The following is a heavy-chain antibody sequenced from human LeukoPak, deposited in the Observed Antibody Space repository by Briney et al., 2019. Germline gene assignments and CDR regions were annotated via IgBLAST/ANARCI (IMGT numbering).Heavy chain of an antibody. J-gene: IGHJ3*02. Sequence: GGSLRLSCAASGFTFSNAWMSWVRQAPGKGLEWVGRIESKTDGATTEHAAPVKGRFSISRDDSKNTLYLQMNSLKTEDTALYYCTTEDGGGAFDIWGQGTMVTVSS. CDR3: TTEDGGGAFDI. CDR2: IESKTDGATT. CDR1: GFTFSNAW. V-gene: IGHV3-15*04. D-gene: IGHD4-23*01.